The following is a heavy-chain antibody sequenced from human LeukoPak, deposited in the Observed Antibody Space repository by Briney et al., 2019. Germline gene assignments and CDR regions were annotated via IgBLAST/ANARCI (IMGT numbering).Heavy chain of an antibody. D-gene: IGHD3-22*01. J-gene: IGHJ4*02. CDR3: ARSENSSELGY. CDR1: GGSISSSSYY. Sequence: SETLSLTCTVSGGSISSSSYYWGWIRQPPGKGLEWIGSIYYSGSTYYNPSLKSRVTISVDTSKNQFSLKLSSVTAADTAVYYCARSENSSELGYWGQGTLVTVSS. CDR2: IYYSGST. V-gene: IGHV4-39*01.